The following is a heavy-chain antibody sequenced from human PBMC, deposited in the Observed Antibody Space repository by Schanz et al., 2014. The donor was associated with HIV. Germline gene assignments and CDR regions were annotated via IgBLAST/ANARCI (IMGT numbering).Heavy chain of an antibody. J-gene: IGHJ4*02. CDR1: GYSFTNFD. D-gene: IGHD4-17*01. Sequence: VQLVQSRGEVKKPGASVKVSCKASGYSFTNFDVSWVRQAPGQGLEWMGWISAHNGDTNYAQKFQGRVSINADEFTNTADMDLSSLRSDDTAIYYCARSRYGDYPYYFDFWGQGTLVTVSS. CDR2: ISAHNGDT. CDR3: ARSRYGDYPYYFDF. V-gene: IGHV1-18*01.